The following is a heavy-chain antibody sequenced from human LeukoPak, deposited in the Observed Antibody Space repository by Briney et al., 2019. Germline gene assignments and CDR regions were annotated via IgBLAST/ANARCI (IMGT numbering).Heavy chain of an antibody. CDR1: GGSFSGYY. Sequence: ASETLSLTCAVYGGSFSGYYWSWTRQPPGKGLEWIGEINHSGSTNYNPSLKSRVTISVDTSKNQFSLKLSSVTAADTAVYYCATRYCSSTSCYSYYMDVWGKGTTVTVSS. D-gene: IGHD2-2*01. J-gene: IGHJ6*03. CDR2: INHSGST. CDR3: ATRYCSSTSCYSYYMDV. V-gene: IGHV4-34*01.